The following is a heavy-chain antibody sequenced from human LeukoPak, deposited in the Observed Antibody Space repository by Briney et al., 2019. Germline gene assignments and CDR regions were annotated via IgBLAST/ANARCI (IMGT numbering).Heavy chain of an antibody. CDR1: GFTFSSYW. Sequence: GGSLRLSCTASGFTFSSYWMSWVRQAPGKGPEWVANIKEDGSKKYYVDSVKGRFTISRDNATNSLYLQMSSLRAEDTAVYYCARVGYYYDSSAYRPFDFWGQGTLVTVSS. V-gene: IGHV3-7*01. J-gene: IGHJ4*02. CDR2: IKEDGSKK. D-gene: IGHD3-22*01. CDR3: ARVGYYYDSSAYRPFDF.